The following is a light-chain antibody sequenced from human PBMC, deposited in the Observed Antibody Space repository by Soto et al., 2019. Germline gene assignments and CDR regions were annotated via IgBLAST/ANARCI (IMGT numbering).Light chain of an antibody. CDR2: AAS. Sequence: IQXTQSPSSLSASVGDRVTITCRASQXXGNDLGWYQQKPGNAPKRLIYAASSLQSGVPSRFSGSESGTEFTLTISSLQPEDFATYYCQQYNSYPLTFGGGTKVEVK. J-gene: IGKJ4*01. CDR3: QQYNSYPLT. CDR1: QXXGND. V-gene: IGKV1-17*01.